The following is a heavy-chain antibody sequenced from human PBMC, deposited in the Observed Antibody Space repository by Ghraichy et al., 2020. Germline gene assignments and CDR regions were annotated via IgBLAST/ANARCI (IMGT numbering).Heavy chain of an antibody. CDR2: ISSSGSTI. Sequence: LSLTCAASGFTFSDYYMSWIRQAPGKGLEWVSYISSSGSTIYYADSVKGRFTISRDNAKNSLYLQMNSLRAEDTAVYYCARDPPYDRYYYGMDVWGQGTTVTVSS. CDR1: GFTFSDYY. V-gene: IGHV3-11*01. CDR3: ARDPPYDRYYYGMDV. J-gene: IGHJ6*02. D-gene: IGHD3-3*01.